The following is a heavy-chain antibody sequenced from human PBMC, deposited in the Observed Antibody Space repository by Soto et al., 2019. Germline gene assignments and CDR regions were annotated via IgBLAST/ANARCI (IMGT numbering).Heavy chain of an antibody. D-gene: IGHD3-10*01. Sequence: EVQLVESGGGLIQPGGSLRLSCAVSGFTVSNNYMSWVRQAPGKGLEGVSVIYSGGYTAYGDSVKGRFTISRDNSKNTIKLQINTLRAADPAVYSCETQRGGGGYWGQGTLVTVSS. CDR1: GFTVSNNY. CDR3: ETQRGGGGY. V-gene: IGHV3-53*01. CDR2: IYSGGYT. J-gene: IGHJ4*02.